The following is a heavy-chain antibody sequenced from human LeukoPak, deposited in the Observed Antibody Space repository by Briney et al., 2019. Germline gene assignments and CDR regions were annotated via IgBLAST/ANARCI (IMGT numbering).Heavy chain of an antibody. V-gene: IGHV1-8*01. CDR3: ARVPRDGYNRFDY. CDR2: MNPKSDKT. Sequence: ASVKVSCKASGYTFATYDMNWVRQATGQGLEWMGWMNPKSDKTGYAQKFQGRVTMTTNTSISTAYMELSSLRSEDTAIYYCARVPRDGYNRFDYWGQGTLVTVSS. CDR1: GYTFATYD. D-gene: IGHD5-24*01. J-gene: IGHJ4*02.